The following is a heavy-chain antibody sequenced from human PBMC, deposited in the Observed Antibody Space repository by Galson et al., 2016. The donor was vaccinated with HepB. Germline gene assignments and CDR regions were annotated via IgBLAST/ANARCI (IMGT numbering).Heavy chain of an antibody. D-gene: IGHD6-19*01. CDR2: VYHTGST. CDR3: ARLHTSGWYMVD. V-gene: IGHV4-4*02. Sequence: ETLSLTCAVSGGSISSSNWWSWVRQPPGKGLEWIGEVYHTGSTNYNPSLKSRVTLSVDRSKNQLSLNLRSVTAADTAVYYCARLHTSGWYMVDWGQGTLVTVSS. J-gene: IGHJ4*02. CDR1: GGSISSSNW.